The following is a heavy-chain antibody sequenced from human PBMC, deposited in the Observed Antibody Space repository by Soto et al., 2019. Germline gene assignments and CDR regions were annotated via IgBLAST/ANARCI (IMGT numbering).Heavy chain of an antibody. J-gene: IGHJ4*02. Sequence: ASVKVSCKASGYTFTSYGISWVRQAPGQGLEWMVWISAYNGNTKYAQKLQGRVTMTTDTSTSTAYMELRSLRSDDTAVYYCARDAAVGLFDYRGQGTLVTVSS. CDR3: ARDAAVGLFDY. V-gene: IGHV1-18*01. CDR2: ISAYNGNT. D-gene: IGHD1-26*01. CDR1: GYTFTSYG.